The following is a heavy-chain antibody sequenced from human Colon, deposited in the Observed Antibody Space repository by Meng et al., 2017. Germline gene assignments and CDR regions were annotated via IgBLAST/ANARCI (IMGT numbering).Heavy chain of an antibody. Sequence: GESLKISCAASGFTFNTYWMHWIRQVPGKGLVWVSRISSDGSITSYADSVKGRFSISRDNAKNTLYLQMNSLTVEDTAVYYCASLGLSGGTIDYWGHGTLVTVSS. J-gene: IGHJ4*01. CDR2: ISSDGSIT. CDR3: ASLGLSGGTIDY. D-gene: IGHD3-16*01. V-gene: IGHV3-74*01. CDR1: GFTFNTYW.